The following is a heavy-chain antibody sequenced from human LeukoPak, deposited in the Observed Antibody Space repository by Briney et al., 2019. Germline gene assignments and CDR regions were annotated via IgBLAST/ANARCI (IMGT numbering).Heavy chain of an antibody. V-gene: IGHV5-51*01. J-gene: IGHJ6*02. CDR3: ARNFWSDNYGMDV. Sequence: GESLMISCKGSGYSFTSYWIGWVRQMPGKGLEWMGIIYPGDSDTRYSPSFQGQVTISADKSISTAYLQWSSLKASDTAMYYCARNFWSDNYGMDVWGQGTTVTVSS. D-gene: IGHD3-3*01. CDR1: GYSFTSYW. CDR2: IYPGDSDT.